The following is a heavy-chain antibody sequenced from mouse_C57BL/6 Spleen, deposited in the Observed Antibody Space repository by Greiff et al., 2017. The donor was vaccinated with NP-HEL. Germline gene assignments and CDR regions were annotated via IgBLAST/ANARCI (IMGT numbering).Heavy chain of an antibody. D-gene: IGHD1-1*01. CDR3: ARGPYYYGSSPYAMGY. V-gene: IGHV1-80*01. J-gene: IGHJ4*01. CDR2: IYPGDGDT. CDR1: GYAFSSYW. Sequence: VQLQQSGAELVKPGASVKISCKASGYAFSSYWMNWVKQRPGKGLEWIGQIYPGDGDTNYNGKFKGRATLTADKSSSTAYMQLSSLTSEDSAVYFCARGPYYYGSSPYAMGYWGKGTSVTVST.